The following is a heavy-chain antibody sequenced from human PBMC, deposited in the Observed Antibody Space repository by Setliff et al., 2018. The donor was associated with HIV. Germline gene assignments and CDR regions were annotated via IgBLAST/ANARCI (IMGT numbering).Heavy chain of an antibody. J-gene: IGHJ4*02. D-gene: IGHD1-20*01. CDR3: ATGITMAPDY. V-gene: IGHV4-34*01. CDR1: GESFSAFF. Sequence: SQTLSLTCAVYGESFSAFFWTWIRQPPGKGLEWIGEINHSGSTNYNPSLKSRVTISIGTSKNHFSLKLSSVTAADTAVYYCATGITMAPDYWGQGSLVTVSS. CDR2: INHSGST.